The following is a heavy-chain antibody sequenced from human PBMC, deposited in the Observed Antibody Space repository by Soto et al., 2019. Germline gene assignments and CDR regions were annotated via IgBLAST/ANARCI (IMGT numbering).Heavy chain of an antibody. CDR1: GGSISSSSYY. Sequence: SETLSLTCTVSGGSISSSSYYWGWIRQPPGKGLEWIGSIYYSGSTYYNPSLKSRVTISVETSKNQFSLKLSSVTAADTAVYYCARHGEPYGDYPEYYYYYYMDVWGKGTTVTVSS. J-gene: IGHJ6*03. V-gene: IGHV4-39*01. D-gene: IGHD4-17*01. CDR2: IYYSGST. CDR3: ARHGEPYGDYPEYYYYYYMDV.